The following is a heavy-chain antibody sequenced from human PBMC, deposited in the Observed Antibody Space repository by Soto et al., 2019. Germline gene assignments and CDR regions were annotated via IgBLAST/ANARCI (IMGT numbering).Heavy chain of an antibody. Sequence: EVQVLESGGGLVQPGGSLRLSCAASGFIFSSYAMSWVRQAPGKGLEWVSVISGTHGGTYYGDSVKGRFTISRDNSKNTLYLQMNSLRAEDTAVYYCAKEMSGYTSSCINYWGQGTLVTVSS. CDR2: ISGTHGGT. D-gene: IGHD6-13*01. CDR1: GFIFSSYA. V-gene: IGHV3-23*01. J-gene: IGHJ4*02. CDR3: AKEMSGYTSSCINY.